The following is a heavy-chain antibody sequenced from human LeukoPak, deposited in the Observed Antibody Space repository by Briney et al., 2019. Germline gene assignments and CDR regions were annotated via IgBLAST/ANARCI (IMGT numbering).Heavy chain of an antibody. CDR1: GGSISSSSYY. Sequence: SETLSLTCTVSGGSISSSSYYWGWIRQPPGKGLEWIGSIYYSGSTYYNPSLKSRVTISVDTSKNQFSLKLSSVTAADTAVYYCATYTGGYYDFWSGYHDAFDIWGQGTMVTVSS. CDR2: IYYSGST. J-gene: IGHJ3*02. D-gene: IGHD3-3*01. CDR3: ATYTGGYYDFWSGYHDAFDI. V-gene: IGHV4-39*07.